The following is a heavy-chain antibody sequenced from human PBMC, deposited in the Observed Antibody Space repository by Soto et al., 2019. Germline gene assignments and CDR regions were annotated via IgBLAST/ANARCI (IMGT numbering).Heavy chain of an antibody. J-gene: IGHJ6*02. D-gene: IGHD2-15*01. CDR2: TNSDGSST. Sequence: PGGSLRLSCAASGFSFSTYWMHWVRQPPGKGLVWVSRTNSDGSSTTYADSVKGRFTISRDNAKNTLYLQMNSLRAEDTAVYYCASGRGHDQYCSGSNCYSYQYGMDVWGQGTTVTVSS. V-gene: IGHV3-74*01. CDR1: GFSFSTYW. CDR3: ASGRGHDQYCSGSNCYSYQYGMDV.